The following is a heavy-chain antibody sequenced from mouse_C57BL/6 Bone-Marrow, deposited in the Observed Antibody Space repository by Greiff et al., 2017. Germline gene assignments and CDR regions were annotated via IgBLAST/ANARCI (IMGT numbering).Heavy chain of an antibody. CDR1: GYTFTSYW. CDR3: ARGKLLRSYFDY. V-gene: IGHV1-7*01. CDR2: INPSSGYN. D-gene: IGHD1-1*01. J-gene: IGHJ2*01. Sequence: LVESGAELAKPGASVKLSCKASGYTFTSYWMHWVTQRPGQGLEWIGYINPSSGYNKYNQKFKDKATLTADKSSSTAYMQLSRLTYEDSAVNYCARGKLLRSYFDYWGQGTTLTVSS.